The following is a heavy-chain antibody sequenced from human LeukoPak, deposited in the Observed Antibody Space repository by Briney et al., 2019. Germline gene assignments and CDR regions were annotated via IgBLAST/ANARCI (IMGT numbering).Heavy chain of an antibody. CDR1: GYTFTGYY. V-gene: IGHV1-2*02. Sequence: ASVKVSCKASGYTFTGYYMHWVRQAPGQGLEWMGWINPNSGGTNYAQKFQGRVTMTRDTSISTAYMELSRLRSDDTAVYYCASRYYDSSGYYSFDYWGQGTLVAVSS. CDR2: INPNSGGT. D-gene: IGHD3-22*01. CDR3: ASRYYDSSGYYSFDY. J-gene: IGHJ4*02.